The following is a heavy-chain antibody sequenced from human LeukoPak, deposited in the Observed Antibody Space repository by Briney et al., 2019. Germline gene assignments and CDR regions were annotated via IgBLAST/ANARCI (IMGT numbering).Heavy chain of an antibody. CDR3: AREESGSYYHYYYYYGMDV. V-gene: IGHV1-46*01. D-gene: IGHD1-26*01. J-gene: IGHJ6*02. Sequence: ASVKVSCKASGYTFTSYYMHWVRQAPGQGLEWMGLINPSGGSTSYAQKFQGRVTMTRDTSTSTVYMELSSRRSEDTAVYYGAREESGSYYHYYYYYGMDVWGQGTTVTVSS. CDR2: INPSGGST. CDR1: GYTFTSYY.